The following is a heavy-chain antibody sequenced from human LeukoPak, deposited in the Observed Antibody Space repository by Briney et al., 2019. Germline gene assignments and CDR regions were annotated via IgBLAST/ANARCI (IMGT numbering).Heavy chain of an antibody. CDR3: ARARAPDSSGYY. D-gene: IGHD3-22*01. CDR1: GGSISSSSYY. Sequence: SETLSLTCTVSGGSISSSSYYWGWIRQPPGKGLEWIGSIYYSGSTYYNPSLKSRVTISVGTSKNQFSLKLSSVTAADTAVYYCARARAPDSSGYYWGQGTLVTVSS. CDR2: IYYSGST. J-gene: IGHJ4*02. V-gene: IGHV4-39*07.